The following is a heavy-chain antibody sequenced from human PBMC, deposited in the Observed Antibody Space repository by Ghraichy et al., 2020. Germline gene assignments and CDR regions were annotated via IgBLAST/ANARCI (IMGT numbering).Heavy chain of an antibody. V-gene: IGHV4-4*02. CDR2: IYHSGST. CDR1: GGSISSSNW. J-gene: IGHJ6*02. Sequence: SETLSLTCAVSGGSISSSNWWSWVRQPPGKGLEWIGEIYHSGSTNYNPSLKSRVTISVDKSKNQFSLKLSSVTAADTAVYYCARDRIAAAGGYYYGMDVWGQGTTVTVSS. D-gene: IGHD6-13*01. CDR3: ARDRIAAAGGYYYGMDV.